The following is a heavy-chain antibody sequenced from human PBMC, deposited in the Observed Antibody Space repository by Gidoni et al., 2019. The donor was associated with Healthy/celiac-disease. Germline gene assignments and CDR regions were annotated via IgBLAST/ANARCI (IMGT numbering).Heavy chain of an antibody. V-gene: IGHV3-9*01. D-gene: IGHD1-1*01. CDR3: AKGGNWNYIVY. CDR2: ISWNSGSI. J-gene: IGHJ4*02. CDR1: GFTFDDYA. Sequence: EVQLVESGGGLVQSGRSLRLSCAASGFTFDDYAMHWVRDAPGKGLEWVSGISWNSGSIGYADSVKGRFTISRDNAKNSLYLQMNSLRAEDTALYYCAKGGNWNYIVYWGQGTLVTVSS.